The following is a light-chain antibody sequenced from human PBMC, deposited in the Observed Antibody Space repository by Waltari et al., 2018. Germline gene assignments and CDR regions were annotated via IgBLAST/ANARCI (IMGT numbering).Light chain of an antibody. CDR2: KDS. CDR1: VLAKRY. J-gene: IGLJ2*01. CDR3: YSVDDNKRV. V-gene: IGLV3-27*01. Sequence: SYELTQPSSVSVSPGQTARITCSGDVLAKRYTRWFQQKPGQAPVLVIYKDSGRPSGIPGRFSGSSAGTTVTLTISGAQVEDEADYYGYSVDDNKRVFGGGTKLTVL.